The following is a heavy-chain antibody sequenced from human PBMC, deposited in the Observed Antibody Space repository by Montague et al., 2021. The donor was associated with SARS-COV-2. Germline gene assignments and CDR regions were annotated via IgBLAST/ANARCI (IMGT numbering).Heavy chain of an antibody. J-gene: IGHJ3*02. D-gene: IGHD1/OR15-1a*01. CDR2: IYFTGKT. CDR1: GDSISRSHYF. V-gene: IGHV4-39*02. CDR3: ARWGLNNAFDI. Sequence: SETLPLTCSVSGDSISRSHYFWAWIRQPPGMGLEWIGSIYFTGKTYYHPSLKSRVTISIDTSKNHFSLRLSSVTAADSAVFYCARWGLNNAFDIWGLGTMITISS.